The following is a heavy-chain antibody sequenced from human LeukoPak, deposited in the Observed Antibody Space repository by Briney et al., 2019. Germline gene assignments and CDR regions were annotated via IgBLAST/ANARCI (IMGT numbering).Heavy chain of an antibody. CDR1: GFSVSSNY. CDR3: AKGHSDYGTGFDC. D-gene: IGHD4-17*01. CDR2: IYSGGST. Sequence: GGSVRLSCAASGFSVSSNYMSWVRQAPGKGLEWVSVIYSGGSTYYADSVKGHFTISRDNSKNTLYLQMNSLRAEDAAVYFCAKGHSDYGTGFDCWGQGTLFTVSS. J-gene: IGHJ4*02. V-gene: IGHV3-53*01.